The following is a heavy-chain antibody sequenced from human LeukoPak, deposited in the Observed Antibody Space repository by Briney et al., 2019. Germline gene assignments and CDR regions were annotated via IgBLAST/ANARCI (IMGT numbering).Heavy chain of an antibody. V-gene: IGHV1-3*03. CDR2: INAHNGDT. D-gene: IGHD3-22*01. CDR1: GYTFTSYA. CDR3: ARATYYYDSSGYHSLSYFDY. J-gene: IGHJ4*02. Sequence: ASVKVSCKASGYTFTSYAMHWVRQAPGQRLEWMGWINAHNGDTKYSQEFQARVTISRDTSASTAYMELSSLRSEDMAVYYCARATYYYDSSGYHSLSYFDYWGQGTLVTVSS.